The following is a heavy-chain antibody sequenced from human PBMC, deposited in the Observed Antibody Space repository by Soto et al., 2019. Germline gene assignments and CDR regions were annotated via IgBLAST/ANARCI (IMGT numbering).Heavy chain of an antibody. CDR3: AKYRTGYCSSTTCSYFDY. Sequence: EVQLLESGGGLIQPGGSLRLSCAASGFTFNSYAMSWVRQAPGKGLEWVSAISGTGATTYYADSVKGRFTISRDNSHNTVYLQMNSLRAEDTAVYYCAKYRTGYCSSTTCSYFDYWGQGTLVTVSS. D-gene: IGHD2-2*01. CDR2: ISGTGATT. V-gene: IGHV3-23*01. J-gene: IGHJ4*02. CDR1: GFTFNSYA.